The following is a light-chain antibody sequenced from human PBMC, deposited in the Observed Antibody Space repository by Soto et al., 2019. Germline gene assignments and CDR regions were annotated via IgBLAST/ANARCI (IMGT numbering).Light chain of an antibody. CDR2: DVS. V-gene: IGLV2-14*01. CDR3: SSYTSSSWKV. J-gene: IGLJ1*01. CDR1: SSDVGGYNY. Sequence: SVLTQPASVSGSPGQSITISCTGTSSDVGGYNYVSWYQQHPGKAPKLMIYDVSNRPSGVSNRFSGSKSGNTASLTISGLQAEYEADYYCSSYTSSSWKVFGTGTKVTVL.